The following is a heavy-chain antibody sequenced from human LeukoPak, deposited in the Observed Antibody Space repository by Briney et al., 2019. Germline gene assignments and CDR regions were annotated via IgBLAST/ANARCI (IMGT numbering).Heavy chain of an antibody. CDR1: GFIFSDSY. Sequence: GGSLRLSCAASGFIFSDSYMTWIRQAPGKGLEWVTVISYEGRNIFYADSVTGRFIISRDNSKNTLYLQMNSLRDEDTAVYYCAKDRSMTGNNDAFDIWGQGTMVTVSS. V-gene: IGHV3-30*18. CDR3: AKDRSMTGNNDAFDI. J-gene: IGHJ3*02. D-gene: IGHD1-20*01. CDR2: ISYEGRNI.